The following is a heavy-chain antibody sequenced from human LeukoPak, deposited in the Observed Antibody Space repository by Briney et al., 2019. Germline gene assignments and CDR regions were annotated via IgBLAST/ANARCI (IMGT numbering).Heavy chain of an antibody. CDR3: AREISSEPPYYDAFDI. D-gene: IGHD1-26*01. Sequence: ASVKVSCKVSGYTLTELSMHWVRQAPGKGLEWMGGFDPEDGETIYAQKFQGRVTMTEDTSTDTAYMELSRLRSDDTAVYYCAREISSEPPYYDAFDIWGQGTMVTVSS. J-gene: IGHJ3*02. V-gene: IGHV1-24*01. CDR2: FDPEDGET. CDR1: GYTLTELS.